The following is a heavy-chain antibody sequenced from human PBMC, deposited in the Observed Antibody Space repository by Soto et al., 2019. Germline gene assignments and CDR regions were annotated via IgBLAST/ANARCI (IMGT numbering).Heavy chain of an antibody. J-gene: IGHJ4*02. Sequence: EVQLLESGGGLVQPGGSLRLSCPASGFTFNNYPMSWVRQAPGKGLEWVSGISANGGSTDYADSVKGRFTISRDNSKNTLYLQMNSLRAEDTAVYYCAKCGHNYRGFIDYWGQGTLVTVSS. CDR3: AKCGHNYRGFIDY. CDR1: GFTFNNYP. D-gene: IGHD5-18*01. V-gene: IGHV3-23*01. CDR2: ISANGGST.